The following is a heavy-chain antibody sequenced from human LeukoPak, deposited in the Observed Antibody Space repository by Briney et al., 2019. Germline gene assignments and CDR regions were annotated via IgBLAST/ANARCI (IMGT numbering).Heavy chain of an antibody. Sequence: SETLSLTCAVYGGSFSGDFWSWLRQSPGKGLEWIGEIKHDGSTTYNPSLESRVTMSLDTSTNQISLEMTSVTAADTAIYYCARLPDPWGQGTLVTVSS. J-gene: IGHJ5*02. CDR3: ARLPDP. CDR2: IKHDGST. CDR1: GGSFSGDF. V-gene: IGHV4-34*01.